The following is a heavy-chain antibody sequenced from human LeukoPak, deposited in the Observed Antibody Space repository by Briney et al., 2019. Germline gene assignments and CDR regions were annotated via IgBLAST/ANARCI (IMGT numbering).Heavy chain of an antibody. J-gene: IGHJ4*02. V-gene: IGHV1-69*05. Sequence: SVKVSCKASGGTFSSYAISWVRQAPGQGLEWMGGIIPIFGTANYAQKFQGRVTMTRDTSTSTVYMELSSLRSEDTAVYYCARDYSGYDFRYDYWGQGTLVTVSS. CDR3: ARDYSGYDFRYDY. CDR1: GGTFSSYA. D-gene: IGHD5-12*01. CDR2: IIPIFGTA.